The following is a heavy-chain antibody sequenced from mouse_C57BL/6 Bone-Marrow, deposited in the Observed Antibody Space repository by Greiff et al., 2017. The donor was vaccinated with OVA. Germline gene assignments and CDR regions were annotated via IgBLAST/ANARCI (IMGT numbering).Heavy chain of an antibody. CDR3: VRDGFAY. J-gene: IGHJ3*01. CDR1: GFTFNTYA. Sequence: EVQGVESGGGLVQPKGSLKLSCAASGFTFNTYAMHWVCQAPGKGLEWVARIRSKSNNYATYYADSVKDRFTISRDDSQSMLYLQMNNLKTEDTAMYYCVRDGFAYWGQGTLVTVSA. CDR2: IRSKSNNYAT. V-gene: IGHV10-3*03.